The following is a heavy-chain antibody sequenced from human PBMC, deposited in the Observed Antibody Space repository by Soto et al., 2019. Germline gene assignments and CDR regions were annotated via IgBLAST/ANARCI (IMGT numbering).Heavy chain of an antibody. D-gene: IGHD3-3*01. V-gene: IGHV3-21*01. Sequence: GGSLRLSCAASGFTFSSYSMNWVRQAPGKGLEWVSSISSSSSYIYYADSVKGRFTISRDNAKNSLYLQMNSLRAEDTAVYYCARDYFNYDFWSGYYTYYYYYGMDVWGQGTTVTVSS. CDR2: ISSSSSYI. CDR3: ARDYFNYDFWSGYYTYYYYYGMDV. CDR1: GFTFSSYS. J-gene: IGHJ6*02.